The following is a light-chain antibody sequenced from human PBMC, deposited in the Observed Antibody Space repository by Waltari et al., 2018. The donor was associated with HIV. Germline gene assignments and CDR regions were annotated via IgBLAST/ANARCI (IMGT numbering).Light chain of an antibody. CDR1: SSDVGGYNY. J-gene: IGLJ2*01. CDR2: DVS. Sequence: QSALTQPRSVSGSPGPSVTISCTGTSSDVGGYNYVSWYQQHPGKAPKLMIYDVSKRRSGVPDRFSGSKSGNTASLTISGLQAEDEADYYCCSYAGSYGVVFGGGTKLTVL. V-gene: IGLV2-11*01. CDR3: CSYAGSYGVV.